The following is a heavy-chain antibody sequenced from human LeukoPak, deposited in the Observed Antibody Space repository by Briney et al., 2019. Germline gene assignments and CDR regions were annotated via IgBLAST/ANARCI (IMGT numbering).Heavy chain of an antibody. CDR3: ARRSFGSGSNYFYGMDV. D-gene: IGHD3-10*01. CDR2: IYYSGST. CDR1: GDSLRTYY. J-gene: IGHJ6*02. V-gene: IGHV4-59*08. Sequence: SETLSLTCTVSGDSLRTYYWSWIRQPPGKGLEWIGYIYYSGSTNSNPSLKSRVTISLDMSKSQFSLKLSSVTAADTAVYYCARRSFGSGSNYFYGMDVWGQGATVTVSS.